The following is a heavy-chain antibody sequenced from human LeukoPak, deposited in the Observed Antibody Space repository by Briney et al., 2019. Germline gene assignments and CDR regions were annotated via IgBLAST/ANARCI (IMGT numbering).Heavy chain of an antibody. Sequence: SETPSLTCTVSGGSISSYYWNWIRQPPGKGLEWIGYINYSGSTNYNPYLKSRATISVDTSKNQFSLKLTSVTAADTAVYHCATLGFDSSGYAVFDYWGQGTLVTVSS. V-gene: IGHV4-59*08. D-gene: IGHD3-22*01. CDR1: GGSISSYY. J-gene: IGHJ4*02. CDR3: ATLGFDSSGYAVFDY. CDR2: INYSGST.